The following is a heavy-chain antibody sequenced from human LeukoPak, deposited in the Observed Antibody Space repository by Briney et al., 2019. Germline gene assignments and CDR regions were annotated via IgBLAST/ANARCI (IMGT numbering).Heavy chain of an antibody. D-gene: IGHD6-13*01. J-gene: IGHJ5*02. CDR2: ISGSGGST. Sequence: EGSLRLSCAASGFTFSSYAMSWVRQAPGKGLEWVSAISGSGGSTYYADSVKGRFTISRDNSKNTLYLQMNSLRAEDTAVYYCAELPGIAAAGTGWFDPWGQGTLVTVSS. CDR3: AELPGIAAAGTGWFDP. CDR1: GFTFSSYA. V-gene: IGHV3-23*01.